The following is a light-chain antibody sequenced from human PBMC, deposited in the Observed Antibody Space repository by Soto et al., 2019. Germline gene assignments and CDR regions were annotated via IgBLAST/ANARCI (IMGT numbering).Light chain of an antibody. CDR3: QQYGSLPYT. J-gene: IGKJ2*01. Sequence: EIVLTQSPGTLSLSPGESATLSCRASQSVTSDSLAWYQHKPGQAPRLLLYGASTRATGIPDRFSGRGSGTDFTLTISSVAPEDFAVYSCQQYGSLPYTFGQGTKLEI. V-gene: IGKV3-20*01. CDR2: GAS. CDR1: QSVTSDS.